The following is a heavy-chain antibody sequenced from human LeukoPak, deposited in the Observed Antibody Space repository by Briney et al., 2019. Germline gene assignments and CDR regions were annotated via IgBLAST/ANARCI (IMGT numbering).Heavy chain of an antibody. CDR3: ARSYYHYGMDV. J-gene: IGHJ6*02. V-gene: IGHV2-70*11. CDR1: GFSLRNSGMC. Sequence: SGPTLVNPTQTLTLTCTSSGFSLRNSGMCVSWIRQPPGKALEWLARIDWDDDKHYSTSLKTRLNISKDTSKNQVVLTMTNMDPVDTATYFCARSYYHYGMDVWGQGTTVTVSS. CDR2: IDWDDDK.